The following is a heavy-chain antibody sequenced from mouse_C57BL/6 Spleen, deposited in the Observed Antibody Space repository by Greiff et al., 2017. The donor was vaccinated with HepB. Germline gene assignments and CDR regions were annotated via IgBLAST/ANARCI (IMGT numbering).Heavy chain of an antibody. CDR3: ARSSTTVVNWYFDV. V-gene: IGHV1-64*01. CDR1: GYTFTSYW. Sequence: QVQLQQPGAELVKPGASVKLSCKASGYTFTSYWIHWVKQRPGQGLEWIGMIHPNSGSTNYNEKFKSKATLTVDKSSSTAYMQLSSLTSEDSAVYYCARSSTTVVNWYFDVWGTGTTVTVSS. J-gene: IGHJ1*03. D-gene: IGHD1-1*01. CDR2: IHPNSGST.